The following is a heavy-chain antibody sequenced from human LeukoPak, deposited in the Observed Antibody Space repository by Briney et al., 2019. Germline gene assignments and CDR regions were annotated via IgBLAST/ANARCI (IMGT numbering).Heavy chain of an antibody. J-gene: IGHJ4*01. CDR1: GFTVSTEY. V-gene: IGHV3-53*05. Sequence: HSGGSLRLSCAVSGFTVSTEYMGWVRQAPGKGLEWVSLINSGDSTSYADSVKGRFTISRDNSKNTLYLQMNTLRPDDTAVYYCTRAKRGPFDYWGQGTLVTVSS. CDR2: INSGDST. CDR3: TRAKRGPFDY.